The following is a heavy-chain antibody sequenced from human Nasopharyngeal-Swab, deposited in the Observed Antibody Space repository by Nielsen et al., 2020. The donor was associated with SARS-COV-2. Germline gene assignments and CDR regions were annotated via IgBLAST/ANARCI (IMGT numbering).Heavy chain of an antibody. CDR2: ISSSSSYI. CDR1: GFTFSSYS. Sequence: GESLKISCAASGFTFSSYSMNWVRQAPGKGLEWVSSISSSSSYIYYADSVKGRFTISRDNAKNSLYLQMNSLRAEDTAVYYCARDNYSNYASYYYYMDVWGKGTTVTVSS. CDR3: ARDNYSNYASYYYYMDV. J-gene: IGHJ6*03. D-gene: IGHD4-11*01. V-gene: IGHV3-21*01.